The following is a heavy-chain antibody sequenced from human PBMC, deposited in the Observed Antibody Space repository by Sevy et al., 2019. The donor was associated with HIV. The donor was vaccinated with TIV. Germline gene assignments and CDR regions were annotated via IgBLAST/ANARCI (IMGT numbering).Heavy chain of an antibody. CDR1: GFTFSSYA. D-gene: IGHD3-10*01. CDR3: AKQIRPPVTGTYAVVLFDY. J-gene: IGHJ4*02. V-gene: IGHV3-23*01. Sequence: GGSLRLSCAASGFTFSSYAMSWVRQAPGKGLEWVSAISGSGGSTYYADSVKGRFTISRDNSKNTLYLQMNSLRAEDTAVYYCAKQIRPPVTGTYAVVLFDYWGQGTLVTVSS. CDR2: ISGSGGST.